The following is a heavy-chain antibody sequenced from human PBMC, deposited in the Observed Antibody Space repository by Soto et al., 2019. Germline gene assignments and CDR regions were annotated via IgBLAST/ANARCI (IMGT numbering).Heavy chain of an antibody. Sequence: QVPLVQSGAEVKKPGSSVKVSCKASGGTFSSYTISWVRQAPGQGLEWMGRVIPILGIANYAQKFQGRVTITADKSTSTAYMELSSLRSEDTAVYYCARGGIAAAGTDYWGQGTLVTVSS. V-gene: IGHV1-69*02. CDR2: VIPILGIA. J-gene: IGHJ4*02. CDR3: ARGGIAAAGTDY. CDR1: GGTFSSYT. D-gene: IGHD6-13*01.